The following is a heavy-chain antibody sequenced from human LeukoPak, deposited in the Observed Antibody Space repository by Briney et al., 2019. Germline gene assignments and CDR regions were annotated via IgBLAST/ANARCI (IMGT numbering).Heavy chain of an antibody. V-gene: IGHV3-49*04. CDR2: IRSKAYGGTT. D-gene: IGHD2-15*01. CDR3: TRVPGFYCSGGSCYYYYMDV. CDR1: GFTFDDYA. J-gene: IGHJ6*03. Sequence: GGSLRLSCAASGFTFDDYAMSWVRQAPGKGLEWVGFIRSKAYGGTTEYAASVKGRFTISRDDSKSIAYLQMNSLKTEDTAVYYCTRVPGFYCSGGSCYYYYMDVWGKGTTVTISS.